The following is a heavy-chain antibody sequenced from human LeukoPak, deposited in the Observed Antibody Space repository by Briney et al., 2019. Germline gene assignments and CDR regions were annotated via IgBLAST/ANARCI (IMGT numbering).Heavy chain of an antibody. D-gene: IGHD4-23*01. CDR1: GGSISSGSYY. J-gene: IGHJ4*02. CDR2: IYTSGST. V-gene: IGHV4-61*02. CDR3: ASVTPGSEYYFDY. Sequence: SETLSLTCTVSGGSISSGSYYWSWIRQPAGKGLEWIGRIYTSGSTNYNPSLKSRVTISVDTSKNQFSLKLSSVTAADTAVYYCASVTPGSEYYFDYWGQGTLATVSS.